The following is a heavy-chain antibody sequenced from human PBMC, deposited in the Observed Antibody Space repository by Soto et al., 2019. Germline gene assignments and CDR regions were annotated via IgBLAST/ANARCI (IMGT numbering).Heavy chain of an antibody. Sequence: SVKVSCKASGYTFTSYAMHWVRQAPGQGLEWMGRIIPILGIANYAQKFQGRVTITADKSTSTAYMELSSLRSEDTAVYYCARHENRGDHFDYRGQGTLVTVYS. CDR2: IIPILGIA. V-gene: IGHV1-69*04. CDR1: GYTFTSYA. CDR3: ARHENRGDHFDY. J-gene: IGHJ4*02. D-gene: IGHD3-10*01.